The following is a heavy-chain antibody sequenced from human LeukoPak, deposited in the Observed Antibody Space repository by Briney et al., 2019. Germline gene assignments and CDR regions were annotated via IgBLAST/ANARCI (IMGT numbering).Heavy chain of an antibody. V-gene: IGHV7-4-1*02. CDR3: ARGAYYYGSGSLNWFDP. CDR1: GYTFTSYA. Sequence: ASVKVSCKASGYTFTSYAMNWVRQAPGQGLEWMGWINTNTGNPTYAQGFTGRFVFSLDTSVSTAYLQISSLKAEDTAVYYCARGAYYYGSGSLNWFDPWGQGTLVTVSS. D-gene: IGHD3-10*01. J-gene: IGHJ5*02. CDR2: INTNTGNP.